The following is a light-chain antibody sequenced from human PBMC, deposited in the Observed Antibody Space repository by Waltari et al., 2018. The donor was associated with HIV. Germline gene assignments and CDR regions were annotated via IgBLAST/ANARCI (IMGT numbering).Light chain of an antibody. CDR2: GAS. CDR1: QSVSSSY. CDR3: QQYGSSPGRT. J-gene: IGKJ1*01. V-gene: IGKV3-20*01. Sequence: EIVLTQSPGTLSLSPGERATLSCRASQSVSSSYLAWYQQKPGQAPRLLIYGASSRATGIPDRFSGSGSGTDFTLTISRLEPEDFAVYYCQQYGSSPGRTFGQWTKVEIK.